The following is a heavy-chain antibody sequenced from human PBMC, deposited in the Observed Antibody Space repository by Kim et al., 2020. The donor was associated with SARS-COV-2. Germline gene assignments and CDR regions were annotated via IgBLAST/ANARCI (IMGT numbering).Heavy chain of an antibody. J-gene: IGHJ3*02. CDR1: GFTFSSYG. CDR3: AKEASDAFDI. CDR2: ISYDGSNK. V-gene: IGHV3-30*18. Sequence: GGSLRLSCAASGFTFSSYGMHWVRQAPGKGLEWVAVISYDGSNKYYADSVKGRFTISRDNSKNTLYLQMNSLRAEDTAVYYCAKEASDAFDIWGQGTMVTVSS.